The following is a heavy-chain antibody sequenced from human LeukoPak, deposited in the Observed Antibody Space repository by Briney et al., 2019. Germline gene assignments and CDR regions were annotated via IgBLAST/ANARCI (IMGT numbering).Heavy chain of an antibody. J-gene: IGHJ4*02. CDR1: GYSISSGYY. V-gene: IGHV4-38-2*01. CDR2: IYHSGST. CDR3: ARLGFGELLPPFDY. D-gene: IGHD3-10*01. Sequence: SETLSLTCAVSGYSISSGYYWGWIRQPPGKGLEWIGSIYHSGSTYYNPSLKRRVAISVDTSKNQFSLKLSSVTAADTAVYYCARLGFGELLPPFDYWGQGTLVTVSS.